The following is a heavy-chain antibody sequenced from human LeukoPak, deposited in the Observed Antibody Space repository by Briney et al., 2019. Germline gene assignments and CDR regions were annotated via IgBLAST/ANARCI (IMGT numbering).Heavy chain of an antibody. CDR3: AKDTADRIAAAAMDG. V-gene: IGHV3-43*02. CDR2: MSGDGGNG. Sequence: PGGSLRLSCAPSGLTCGGYGMDWVWQATGKSLEWGSRMSGDGGNGDYAQSVKGPFTISRDNSKNSLYLQMNSLRTEDTALYYCAKDTADRIAAAAMDGWGKGTTVTVSS. D-gene: IGHD6-13*01. J-gene: IGHJ6*01. CDR1: GLTCGGYG.